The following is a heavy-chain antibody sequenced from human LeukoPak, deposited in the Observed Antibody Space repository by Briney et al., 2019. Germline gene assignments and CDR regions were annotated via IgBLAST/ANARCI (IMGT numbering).Heavy chain of an antibody. Sequence: GESLKISCKVSGYSFTSCCIGWVRQMPGKGLEWMGIIYPGDSGPTYSPSFQGQVTISVDKSINTAYLQWSSLQASDTAMYYCGMSGDRVPLQDDVFDVWGQGTMVTVST. J-gene: IGHJ3*01. CDR3: GMSGDRVPLQDDVFDV. D-gene: IGHD1-26*01. CDR2: IYPGDSGP. CDR1: GYSFTSCC. V-gene: IGHV5-51*01.